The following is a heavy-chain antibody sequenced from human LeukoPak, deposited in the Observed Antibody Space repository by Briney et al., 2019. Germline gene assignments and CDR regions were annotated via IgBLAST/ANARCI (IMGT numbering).Heavy chain of an antibody. Sequence: SETLSLTCTVSGYSFNSGYYWGWIRQAPGKGLEWIGNIHHSGSTYYKPSLKSRVTISVDSSKNEFSLKLNSVTAADTAVYYCAKQRGATQYYFDYWGQGTLVNVSS. CDR3: AKQRGATQYYFDY. V-gene: IGHV4-38-2*02. CDR2: IHHSGST. D-gene: IGHD1-26*01. J-gene: IGHJ4*02. CDR1: GYSFNSGYY.